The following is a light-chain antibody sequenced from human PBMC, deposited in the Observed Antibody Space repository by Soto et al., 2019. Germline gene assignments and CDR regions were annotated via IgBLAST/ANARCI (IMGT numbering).Light chain of an antibody. J-gene: IGKJ1*01. Sequence: IVLTQSPATLSSFPGDRVTLSCRASQYINTRLAWYQHRPGQSPRLLIYQTSLRAAGIPARFSASGTGTDCTLTISDVRPEDFAVYYCHQRQSWPRTFGQGTKVDIK. CDR1: QYINTR. CDR3: HQRQSWPRT. CDR2: QTS. V-gene: IGKV3-11*01.